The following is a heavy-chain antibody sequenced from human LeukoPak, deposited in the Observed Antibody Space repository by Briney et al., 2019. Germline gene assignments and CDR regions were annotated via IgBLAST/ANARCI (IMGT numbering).Heavy chain of an antibody. D-gene: IGHD3-22*01. CDR3: ARGLGDSSGHYFDNWFDP. V-gene: IGHV1-18*01. Sequence: VASVNLSCKASGYTFTIYGIGWVCQAPGQGLEWMGWISAFIGNTNYAQKLQGRVTMTTDTSTSTAYMELRSLRSDDTAVYYCARGLGDSSGHYFDNWFDPWGQGTLVTVSS. CDR1: GYTFTIYG. CDR2: ISAFIGNT. J-gene: IGHJ5*02.